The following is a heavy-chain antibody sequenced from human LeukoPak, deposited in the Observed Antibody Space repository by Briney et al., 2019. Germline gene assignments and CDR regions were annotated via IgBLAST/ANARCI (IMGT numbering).Heavy chain of an antibody. V-gene: IGHV3-21*01. CDR2: ISTSSSYI. D-gene: IGHD6-13*01. CDR3: ARDLSQQLVI. J-gene: IGHJ4*02. Sequence: KPGGSLRLSCAASGFTFNRYNMNWVRRAPGKGLEWVSSISTSSSYIYYADSVRGRFTISRDNAKNSLYLQMNSLRAEDTAVYYCARDLSQQLVIWGQGTLVTVSS. CDR1: GFTFNRYN.